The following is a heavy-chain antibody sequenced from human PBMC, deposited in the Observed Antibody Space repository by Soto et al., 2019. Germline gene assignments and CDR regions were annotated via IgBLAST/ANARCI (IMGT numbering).Heavy chain of an antibody. CDR2: IYNGGGT. D-gene: IGHD6-6*01. CDR1: GFTVSGNY. Sequence: EVHLVETCGGMIQPGGSLRLSCTASGFTVSGNYMSWVRQAPGKGLECVSVIYNGGGTYYADSVKGRFTISRDNSKNTLYLQRSSRRAEDKPVYFCASTRGSSYDYWGQGTLVTVSS. CDR3: ASTRGSSYDY. J-gene: IGHJ4*02. V-gene: IGHV3-53*02.